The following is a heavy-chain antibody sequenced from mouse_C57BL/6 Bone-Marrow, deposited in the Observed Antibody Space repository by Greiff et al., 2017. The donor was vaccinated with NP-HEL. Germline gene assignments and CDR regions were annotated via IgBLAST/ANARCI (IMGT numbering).Heavy chain of an antibody. J-gene: IGHJ4*01. D-gene: IGHD3-3*01. Sequence: EVKLMESGGGLVQSGRSLRLSCATSGFTFSDFYMEWVRQAPGKGLEWIAASRNKANDYTTEYSASVKGRFIVSRDTSQSILYLQMNALRAEDTAIYYCARDLPGTGGAMDYWGQGTSVTVSS. CDR3: ARDLPGTGGAMDY. CDR2: SRNKANDYTT. CDR1: GFTFSDFY. V-gene: IGHV7-1*01.